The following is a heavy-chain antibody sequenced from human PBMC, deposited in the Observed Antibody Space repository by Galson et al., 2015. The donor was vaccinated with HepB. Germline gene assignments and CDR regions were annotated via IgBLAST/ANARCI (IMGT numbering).Heavy chain of an antibody. J-gene: IGHJ4*02. CDR3: VRNRLHSFDY. Sequence: SVKVSCKASGYTFTSNGISRVRQAPGQGLEWMGWISTRSGNTTHPQRLQGRVTLTTDTSTSTAYMELRRLRSDDTAIYYCVRNRLHSFDYWGQGTLVTVSS. CDR1: GYTFTSNG. CDR2: ISTRSGNT. V-gene: IGHV1-18*04.